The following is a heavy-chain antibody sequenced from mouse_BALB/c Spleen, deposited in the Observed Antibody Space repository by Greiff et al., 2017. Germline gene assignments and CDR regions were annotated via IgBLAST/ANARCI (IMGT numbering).Heavy chain of an antibody. V-gene: IGHV1-9*01. CDR3: ARRGYVGGAMDY. CDR1: GYTFSSYW. J-gene: IGHJ4*01. Sequence: VQLQQSGAELMKPGASVKISCKATGYTFSSYWIEWVKQRPGHGLEWIGEILPGSGSTNYNEKFKGKATFTADTSSNTAYMQLSSLTSEDSAVYYCARRGYVGGAMDYWGQGTSVTVSS. CDR2: ILPGSGST. D-gene: IGHD3-1*01.